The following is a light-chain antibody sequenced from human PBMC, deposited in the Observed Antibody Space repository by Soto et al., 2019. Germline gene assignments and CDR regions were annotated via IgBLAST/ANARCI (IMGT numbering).Light chain of an antibody. J-gene: IGKJ1*01. CDR1: QSVSNNY. CDR2: GAS. CDR3: QQYGSSGT. V-gene: IGKV3-20*01. Sequence: EIALTHSAGTLSLSPGQSATLSWRASQSVSNNYLAWYQQKPGQAPRLLIYGASNRATGIPDRFSGSGSGTDFTLTISRLQPEDFAVYYCQQYGSSGTFGQGTKVDIK.